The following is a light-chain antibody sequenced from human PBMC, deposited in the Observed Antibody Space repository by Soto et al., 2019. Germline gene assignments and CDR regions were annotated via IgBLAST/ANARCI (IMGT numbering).Light chain of an antibody. CDR1: QSVSSN. V-gene: IGKV3-15*01. CDR3: QQYKNWPPLT. CDR2: GAS. J-gene: IGKJ4*01. Sequence: EIVMTQSPATLSVSPGERATLSCRASQSVSSNLAWYQQKLGQAPRLLIYGASTRATGIPARFSGSGSGREFTLTISSLQSEDFAVYYCQQYKNWPPLTFGGGTKVEIK.